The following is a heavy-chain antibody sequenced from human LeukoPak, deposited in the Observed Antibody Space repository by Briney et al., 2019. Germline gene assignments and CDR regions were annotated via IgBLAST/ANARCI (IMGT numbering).Heavy chain of an antibody. V-gene: IGHV3-66*01. CDR3: ARDTGSYPPVYGMDV. CDR2: IYSGGST. Sequence: GGSLRLSCAASGFTVSSNYMSWVRQAPGKGLEWVSVIYSGGSTYYADSVKGRFTISRDNSKNTLHLQMNSLRAEDTAVYYCARDTGSYPPVYGMDVWGQGTTVTVSS. D-gene: IGHD3-10*01. J-gene: IGHJ6*02. CDR1: GFTVSSNY.